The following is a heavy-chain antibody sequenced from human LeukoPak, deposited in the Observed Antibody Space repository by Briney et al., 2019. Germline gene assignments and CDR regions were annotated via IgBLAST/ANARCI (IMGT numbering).Heavy chain of an antibody. J-gene: IGHJ5*02. Sequence: SETLSLTCAVSGGSISSSNWWSWVRQPPGKGLEWIGEIYHSGSTNYNPTLKSRVTISADKSKNQFSLKLSSVTAADTAVYYCARDWPDSSGYEGSWFDPWGQGTLVTVSS. CDR3: ARDWPDSSGYEGSWFDP. CDR2: IYHSGST. V-gene: IGHV4-4*02. D-gene: IGHD3-22*01. CDR1: GGSISSSNW.